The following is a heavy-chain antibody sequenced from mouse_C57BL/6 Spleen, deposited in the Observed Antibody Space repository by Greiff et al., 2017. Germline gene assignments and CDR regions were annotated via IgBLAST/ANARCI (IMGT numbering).Heavy chain of an antibody. CDR1: GYTFTSYW. V-gene: IGHV1-64*01. J-gene: IGHJ3*01. Sequence: VQLQQPGAELVKPGASVKLSCKASGYTFTSYWMHWVKQRPGQGLEWIGMIHPNSGSTNYNEKFKSKATLTVDKSASTAYMQLSSLTSEDSAVYYCARSYYGSSYRFAYWGQGTLVTVSA. CDR2: IHPNSGST. CDR3: ARSYYGSSYRFAY. D-gene: IGHD1-1*01.